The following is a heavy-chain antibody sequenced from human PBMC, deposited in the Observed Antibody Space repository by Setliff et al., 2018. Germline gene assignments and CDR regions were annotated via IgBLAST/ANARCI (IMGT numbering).Heavy chain of an antibody. V-gene: IGHV4-59*11. J-gene: IGHJ3*02. CDR2: IYYSGNT. D-gene: IGHD3-3*01. CDR1: GGSISSHY. Sequence: SETLALTCTVSGGSISSHYWSWIRQPPGKGLEWIGSIYYSGNTNYNPSLKSRVTISIDTSKNQFSLKLSSVTAADTAVYHCARGKTFFGAFIRAFDIWGQGRMVTVSS. CDR3: ARGKTFFGAFIRAFDI.